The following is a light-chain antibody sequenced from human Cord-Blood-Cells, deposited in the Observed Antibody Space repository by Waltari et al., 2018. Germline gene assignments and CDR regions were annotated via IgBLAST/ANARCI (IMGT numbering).Light chain of an antibody. J-gene: IGLJ2*01. CDR1: SSNIGSNS. CDR3: AAWDDSLNGVV. Sequence: QSVLTPPPPASGTPGQRVTISCSGRSSNIGSNSVNWYQQLPGTAHKLLIYSNNQRPSGVPDRFSGSKSGTSASLAISGLQSEDEADYYCAAWDDSLNGVVFGGGTKLTVL. CDR2: SNN. V-gene: IGLV1-44*01.